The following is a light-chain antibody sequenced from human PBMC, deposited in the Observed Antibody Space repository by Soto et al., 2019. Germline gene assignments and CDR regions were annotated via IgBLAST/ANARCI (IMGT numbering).Light chain of an antibody. Sequence: QSALTQPSSLSGSLGRSITISCSVTSSDVGAYNFVSWYQQHPGEAPKLIIYEVSDRPSGLSNRFSGSKSGNVASLTISGLQAEDEAHYYCSSYTSISTQVFGGGTK. V-gene: IGLV2-14*01. CDR3: SSYTSISTQV. J-gene: IGLJ2*01. CDR2: EVS. CDR1: SSDVGAYNF.